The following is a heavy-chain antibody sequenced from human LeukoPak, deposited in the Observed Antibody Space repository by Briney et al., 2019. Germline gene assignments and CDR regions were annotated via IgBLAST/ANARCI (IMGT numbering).Heavy chain of an antibody. Sequence: GASVKVSCKASGGTFSSYAISWVRQAPGQGLEWMGRIIPILGIANYAQKFQGRVTITADKSTSTAYMELSSLRSEDTAVYYCASTREGIAVAGAFFDYWGQGTLVTVSS. V-gene: IGHV1-69*04. CDR3: ASTREGIAVAGAFFDY. J-gene: IGHJ4*02. CDR2: IIPILGIA. D-gene: IGHD6-19*01. CDR1: GGTFSSYA.